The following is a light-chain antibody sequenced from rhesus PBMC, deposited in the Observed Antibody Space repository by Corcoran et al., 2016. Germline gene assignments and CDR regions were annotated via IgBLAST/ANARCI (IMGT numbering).Light chain of an antibody. CDR1: SSDIGYYNA. CDR2: EVS. CDR3: SSYAGSGTYI. J-gene: IGLJ1*01. Sequence: QAAPTQSPSVSGSAGQSVTISCTGTSSDIGYYNAVSWYQQHPGKAPKLMIYEVSKRPSGVSDRFSGSKSGNTASLTISGLPAEDVADYYCSSYAGSGTYIFGVGTRLTVL. V-gene: IGLV2-19*02.